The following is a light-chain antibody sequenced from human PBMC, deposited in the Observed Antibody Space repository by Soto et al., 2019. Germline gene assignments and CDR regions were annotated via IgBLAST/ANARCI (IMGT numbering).Light chain of an antibody. CDR1: SSNIGDNA. CDR2: YDD. CDR3: AAWDDSLSAVV. J-gene: IGLJ2*01. Sequence: QSVLTQPPSVSEAPRQRVTISCSGSSSNIGDNAVNWYQQLPGKAPKVIIYYDDLRPSGVSDRFSGSKSGTSASLAISGLQSEDEADYYCAAWDDSLSAVVFGGGTKFTVL. V-gene: IGLV1-36*01.